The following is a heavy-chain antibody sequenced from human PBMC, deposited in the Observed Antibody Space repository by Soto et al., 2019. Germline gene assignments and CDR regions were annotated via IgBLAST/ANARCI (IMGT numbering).Heavy chain of an antibody. V-gene: IGHV3-30*18. D-gene: IGHD1-7*01. CDR1: GFTFSSYG. CDR3: AKEAITGTTFDY. J-gene: IGHJ4*02. CDR2: ISYDGSNK. Sequence: QVQLVESGGGVVQPGRSLRLSCAASGFTFSSYGMHWVRQAPGKGLEWVAVISYDGSNKYYADSVKGRFTISRDNSKNTVYLQMNSLRAEDTAVYYCAKEAITGTTFDYWGQGTLVTVSS.